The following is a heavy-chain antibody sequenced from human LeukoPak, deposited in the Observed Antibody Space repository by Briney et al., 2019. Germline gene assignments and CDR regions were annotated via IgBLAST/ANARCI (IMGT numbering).Heavy chain of an antibody. CDR3: ASLTTADAFDI. CDR2: IYDSGST. J-gene: IGHJ3*02. CDR1: GGSISSYY. Sequence: PSETLSLTCSDSGGSISSYYWSWIQQPPGKGLEWIGYIYDSGSTNYNPSLKSRVTISVDTSKNQFSLKVSSVTAADTAVYYCASLTTADAFDIWGQGTMVTVSS. D-gene: IGHD3-22*01. V-gene: IGHV4-59*01.